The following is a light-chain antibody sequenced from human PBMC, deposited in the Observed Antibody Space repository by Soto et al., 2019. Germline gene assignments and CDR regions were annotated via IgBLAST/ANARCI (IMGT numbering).Light chain of an antibody. CDR1: SSDVGYYNY. J-gene: IGLJ1*01. Sequence: QSVLTQPPSASGSPGQSVTIACTGTSSDVGYYNYASWYQQPPGKAPKLLIYDVSKRPSGVPDRFSGSKSGNTASLTVSGLQAEDEGDYYCSSYAGSNYPYVFGTGTKVTVL. CDR2: DVS. CDR3: SSYAGSNYPYV. V-gene: IGLV2-8*01.